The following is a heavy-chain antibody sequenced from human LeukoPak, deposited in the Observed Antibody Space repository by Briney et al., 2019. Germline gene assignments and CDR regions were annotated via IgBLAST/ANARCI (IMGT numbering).Heavy chain of an antibody. CDR1: GGSVSSGNYY. J-gene: IGHJ4*02. Sequence: SETLSLTCTVSGGSVSSGNYYWSWIRQSPGKGLEWIGYFYFSGNNYNPSLKSRVAILVDTSKNQFSLKLTSVTAADTAVYYCATSGYNTITVDYWGQGTLVTVSS. V-gene: IGHV4-61*01. CDR3: ATSGYNTITVDY. D-gene: IGHD1-14*01. CDR2: FYFSGN.